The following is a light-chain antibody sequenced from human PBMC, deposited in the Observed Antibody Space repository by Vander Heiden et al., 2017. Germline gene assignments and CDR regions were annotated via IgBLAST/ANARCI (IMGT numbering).Light chain of an antibody. CDR2: AAS. J-gene: IGKJ1*01. V-gene: IGKV1-6*01. Sequence: IITCRASQGIRNDLGWYQQRPGKAPKLLIYAASSLQTGVPLGFSGSGSGTDFTLTISSLQPEDFVTYYCLQDYSYPRTFGQGTKVEIK. CDR3: LQDYSYPRT. CDR1: QGIRND.